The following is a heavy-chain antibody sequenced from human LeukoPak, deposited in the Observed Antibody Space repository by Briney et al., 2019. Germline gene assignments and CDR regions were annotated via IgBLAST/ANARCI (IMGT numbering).Heavy chain of an antibody. D-gene: IGHD1-26*01. CDR2: INPNSGGT. V-gene: IGHV1-2*04. J-gene: IGHJ1*01. CDR1: GYTFTGYY. CDR3: XXAIRXGLVGXTXXAFQH. Sequence: ASVKVSCKASGYTFTGYYMHWVRQAPGQGLEWMGWINPNSGGTNYAQKFQGWVTMTRDTSISTAYMELSRLRSDDTAVYYCXXAIRXGLVGXTXXAFQHWGQGTLVTVSS.